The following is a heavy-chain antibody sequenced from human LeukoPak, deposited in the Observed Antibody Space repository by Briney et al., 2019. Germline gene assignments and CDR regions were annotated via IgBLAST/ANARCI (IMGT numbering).Heavy chain of an antibody. CDR3: AREIVGATAHAFDI. Sequence: SQTLSLTCTVSGGSISSGGYYWGWIRQPPGKGLEWIGSIYYSGSTYYNPSLKSRVTISVDTSKNQFSLKLSSVTAADTAVYYCAREIVGATAHAFDIWGQGTMVTVSS. CDR1: GGSISSGGYY. CDR2: IYYSGST. J-gene: IGHJ3*02. V-gene: IGHV4-39*01. D-gene: IGHD1-26*01.